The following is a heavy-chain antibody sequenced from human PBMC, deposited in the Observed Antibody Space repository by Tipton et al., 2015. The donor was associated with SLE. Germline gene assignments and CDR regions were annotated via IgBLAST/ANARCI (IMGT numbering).Heavy chain of an antibody. V-gene: IGHV3-7*01. CDR1: GFTFSSYW. Sequence: SLRLSCAASGFTFSSYWMSWVRQAPGKGLEWVANIKQDGSEKYYVDSVKGRFTISRDNAKNSLYLQMNSLRAEDTAVYYCARGAAIVLVIPFDIWGQGTMVTVSS. CDR2: IKQDGSEK. D-gene: IGHD2-8*02. J-gene: IGHJ3*02. CDR3: ARGAAIVLVIPFDI.